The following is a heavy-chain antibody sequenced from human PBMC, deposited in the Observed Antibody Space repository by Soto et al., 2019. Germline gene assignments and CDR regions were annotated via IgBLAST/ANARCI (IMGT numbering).Heavy chain of an antibody. CDR1: GFTFSSYA. J-gene: IGHJ4*02. V-gene: IGHV3-64*01. CDR2: ISSNGGST. CDR3: ASWYDFWSGYGY. Sequence: GGSLRLSCAASGFTFSSYAMHWVRQAPGKGLEYVSAISSNGGSTYYANSVKGRFTISRDNSKNTLYLQMGSLRAEDMAVYYCASWYDFWSGYGYWGQGTLVTVSS. D-gene: IGHD3-3*01.